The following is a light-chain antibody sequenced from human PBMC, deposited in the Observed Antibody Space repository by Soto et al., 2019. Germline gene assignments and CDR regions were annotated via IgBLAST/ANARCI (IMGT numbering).Light chain of an antibody. J-gene: IGKJ1*01. CDR2: GAF. CDR3: QQYNDWPPRWT. Sequence: EIVMTQSPVTLSVSPGERATLSCRASQSISSYLAWYQQKPGQAPRLLIYGAFTRATGIPARFIGSGSGTEFTLTSTSLQSEDFAVYFCQQYNDWPPRWTFGQGTKVEIK. V-gene: IGKV3-15*01. CDR1: QSISSY.